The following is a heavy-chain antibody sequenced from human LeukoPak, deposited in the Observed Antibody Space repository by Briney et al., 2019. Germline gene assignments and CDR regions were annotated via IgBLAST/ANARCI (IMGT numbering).Heavy chain of an antibody. CDR3: TIDHILSSGCYYNPRWLDP. Sequence: GGSLRLSCAASGFTFGNAWMTWVRQAPGKGLEWVGRIKSKTDGATKGCSAPVKGRFTISRDDSENTLYVQMESLKTEDAAVYYCTIDHILSSGCYYNPRWLDPWGQGTLVSVSS. CDR2: IKSKTDGATK. CDR1: GFTFGNAW. J-gene: IGHJ5*02. D-gene: IGHD3-10*01. V-gene: IGHV3-15*01.